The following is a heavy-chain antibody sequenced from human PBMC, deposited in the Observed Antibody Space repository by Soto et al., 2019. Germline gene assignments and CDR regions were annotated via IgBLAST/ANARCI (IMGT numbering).Heavy chain of an antibody. Sequence: QVQLVESGGGVVQPGRSLRLSCAASGFTFSSYGMHWVRQAPGKGLEWVAVIWYDGSNKYYADSVKGRFIISRDNSKNTLYLQMNSLRAEDTAVYYCARDYGSSGWYPTYYFDYWGQGTLVTVSS. CDR2: IWYDGSNK. CDR3: ARDYGSSGWYPTYYFDY. V-gene: IGHV3-33*01. D-gene: IGHD6-19*01. CDR1: GFTFSSYG. J-gene: IGHJ4*02.